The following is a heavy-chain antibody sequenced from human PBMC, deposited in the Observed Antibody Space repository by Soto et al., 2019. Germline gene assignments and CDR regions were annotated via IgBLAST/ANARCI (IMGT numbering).Heavy chain of an antibody. CDR1: GFTFSSYS. V-gene: IGHV3-21*01. CDR2: ISSSSSYI. D-gene: IGHD1-1*01. J-gene: IGHJ4*02. CDR3: ARDGSGGTRYYFDY. Sequence: GGSLRLSCAASGFTFSSYSMNWVRQAPGKGLEWVSSISSSSSYIYYADSVKGRFTISRDNAKNSLYLQVNSLRAEDTAVYYCARDGSGGTRYYFDYWGQGTLVTVS.